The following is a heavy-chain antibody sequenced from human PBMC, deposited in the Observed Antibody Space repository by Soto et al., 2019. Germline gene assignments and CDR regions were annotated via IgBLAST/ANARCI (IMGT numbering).Heavy chain of an antibody. CDR3: ARESYYYDSSGYYYVADY. CDR1: GGTFSSYA. V-gene: IGHV1-69*01. Sequence: QVQLVQSGAEVKKPGSSVKVSCKASGGTFSSYAISWVRQAPGQGLEWMGGIIPIFGTANYAQKFQGRVTITADESTSTDYMELSSLRSEDTAVYYCARESYYYDSSGYYYVADYWGQGTLVTVSS. CDR2: IIPIFGTA. D-gene: IGHD3-22*01. J-gene: IGHJ4*02.